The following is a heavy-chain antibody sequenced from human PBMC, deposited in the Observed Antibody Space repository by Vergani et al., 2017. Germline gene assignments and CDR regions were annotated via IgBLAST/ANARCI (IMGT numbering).Heavy chain of an antibody. J-gene: IGHJ4*02. CDR1: GGSISSYY. CDR3: ARALVATTGVWFDY. V-gene: IGHV4-4*07. CDR2: IYTSGST. Sequence: QVQLQESGPGLVKPSETLSLTCTVSGGSISSYYWSWIRQPAGKGLEWIGRIYTSGSTNYNPSLKSRVIISVDTSKNQFTLKLSSVTAADTAVYYGARALVATTGVWFDYWGQGTLVTVSS. D-gene: IGHD5-12*01.